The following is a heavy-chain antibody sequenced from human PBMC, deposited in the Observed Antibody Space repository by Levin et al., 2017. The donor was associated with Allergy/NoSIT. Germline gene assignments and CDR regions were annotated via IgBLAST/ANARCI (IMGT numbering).Heavy chain of an antibody. V-gene: IGHV3-48*03. Sequence: PGGSLRLSCAASGFIFRNYDMNWVRQAPGKGLEWVSYISGSASRIHYADSVKGRFTISRDNAKNTLHLQMNSLRVEDTAIYYCARDLDALPDYWGQGSLVTVSS. J-gene: IGHJ4*02. CDR2: ISGSASRI. D-gene: IGHD2-15*01. CDR3: ARDLDALPDY. CDR1: GFIFRNYD.